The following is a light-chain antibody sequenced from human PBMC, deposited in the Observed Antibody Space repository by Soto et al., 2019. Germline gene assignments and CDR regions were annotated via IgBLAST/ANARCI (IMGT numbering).Light chain of an antibody. CDR3: QQYGSSPPLT. J-gene: IGKJ4*01. V-gene: IGKV3-20*01. CDR2: GAS. CDR1: QSVSSSY. Sequence: EIVLTQSPGTLSLSPGERATLSCRAIQSVSSSYLAWYQQKPGQAPRLLIYGASIRATGIPDRFSGSGSGTDFTLTISRLEPEDFAVYYCQQYGSSPPLTFGGGTKVDI.